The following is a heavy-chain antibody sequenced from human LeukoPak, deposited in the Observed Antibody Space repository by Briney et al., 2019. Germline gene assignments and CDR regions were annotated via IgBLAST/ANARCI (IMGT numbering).Heavy chain of an antibody. D-gene: IGHD1-1*01. Sequence: GGSLRLPCVVSGFTFSRYAMTWVRQAPGKGLEWVSTISDSGGSTYYADSVKGRFSISRDNSKNTLYLQMHSLRAEDTAVYYCAKDLELERGMADYFDYWGQGTLVTVSS. V-gene: IGHV3-23*01. CDR1: GFTFSRYA. CDR2: ISDSGGST. CDR3: AKDLELERGMADYFDY. J-gene: IGHJ4*02.